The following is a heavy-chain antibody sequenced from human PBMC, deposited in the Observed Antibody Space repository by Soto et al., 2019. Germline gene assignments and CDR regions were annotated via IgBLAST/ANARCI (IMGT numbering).Heavy chain of an antibody. CDR2: ISSSSSTI. CDR1: GFTFSSYS. D-gene: IGHD3-22*01. Sequence: GGSLRLSCAASGFTFSSYSMNWVRQAPGKGLEWVSYISSSSSTIYYADSVKGRFTISRNNAKNSLYLQMNSLRDEDTAVYYCARDLEGMIVVPEDGDIWGQGTMVTVSS. J-gene: IGHJ3*02. CDR3: ARDLEGMIVVPEDGDI. V-gene: IGHV3-48*02.